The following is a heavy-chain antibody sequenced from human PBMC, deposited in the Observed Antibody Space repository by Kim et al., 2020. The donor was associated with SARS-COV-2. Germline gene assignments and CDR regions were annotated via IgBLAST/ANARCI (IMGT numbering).Heavy chain of an antibody. V-gene: IGHV4-30-4*01. CDR2: IYYSGST. D-gene: IGHD3-3*01. Sequence: SETLSLTCTVSGGSISSGDYYWSWIRQPPGKGLEWIGYIYYSGSTYYNPSLKSRVTLSVDTSKNQFSLKLSSVTAADTAVYYCARVRFSITIFGVVTRLFDYWGQGTQVTVSS. CDR3: ARVRFSITIFGVVTRLFDY. CDR1: GGSISSGDYY. J-gene: IGHJ4*02.